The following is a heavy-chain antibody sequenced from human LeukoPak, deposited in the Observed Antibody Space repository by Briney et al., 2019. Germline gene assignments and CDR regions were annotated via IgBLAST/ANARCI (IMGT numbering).Heavy chain of an antibody. Sequence: ASVKVSCKASGYTFTGYYMHWVRQAPGQGLEWMGRINPNSGGTNYAQKFQGRVTMTRDTSISTAYMELSRLRSDDTAVYYCARDFLLRGRGELSSYYGMDVWGQGTTVTVSS. CDR1: GYTFTGYY. J-gene: IGHJ6*02. D-gene: IGHD3-16*02. CDR2: INPNSGGT. V-gene: IGHV1-2*06. CDR3: ARDFLLRGRGELSSYYGMDV.